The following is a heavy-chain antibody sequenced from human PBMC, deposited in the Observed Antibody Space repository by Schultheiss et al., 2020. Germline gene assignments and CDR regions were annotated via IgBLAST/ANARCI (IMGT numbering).Heavy chain of an antibody. J-gene: IGHJ6*02. V-gene: IGHV4-59*01. CDR3: ARGRKGGYGMDV. CDR1: GGSISSYY. CDR2: IYHSGST. Sequence: SQTLSLTCTVSGGSISSYYWSWIRQPPGKGLEWIGYIYHSGSTNYNPSLKSRVTISVDTSKNQFSLKLSSVTAADTAVYYCARGRKGGYGMDVWGQGTTVTV.